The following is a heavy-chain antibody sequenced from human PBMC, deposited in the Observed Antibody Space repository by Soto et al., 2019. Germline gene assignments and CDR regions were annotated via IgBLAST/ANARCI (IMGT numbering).Heavy chain of an antibody. Sequence: SGGSLRLSCAASGFTFSSYAMHWVRQAPGKGLEWVAVISYDGSNKYYADSVKGRFTISRDNSKNTLYLQMNSLRAEDTAVYYCARFYAYYYYGMDVWGQGTTVTVSS. CDR2: ISYDGSNK. CDR3: ARFYAYYYYGMDV. D-gene: IGHD3-16*01. CDR1: GFTFSSYA. J-gene: IGHJ6*02. V-gene: IGHV3-30-3*01.